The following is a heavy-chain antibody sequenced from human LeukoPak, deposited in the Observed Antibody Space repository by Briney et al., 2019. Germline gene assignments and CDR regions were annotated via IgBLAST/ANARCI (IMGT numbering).Heavy chain of an antibody. CDR1: GGSFSGYY. D-gene: IGHD2-21*02. V-gene: IGHV4-34*01. Sequence: PSETLSLTCAVYGGSFSGYYWSWIRQPPGKGLEWIGEINHSGSTNYNPSLKSRVTISVGTSKNQFSLKLSSVTAADTAVYYCKMVVTATNNLFDYWGQGTLVTVSS. CDR2: INHSGST. CDR3: KMVVTATNNLFDY. J-gene: IGHJ4*02.